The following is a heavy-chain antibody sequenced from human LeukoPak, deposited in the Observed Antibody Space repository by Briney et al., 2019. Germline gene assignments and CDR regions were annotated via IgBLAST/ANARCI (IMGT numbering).Heavy chain of an antibody. Sequence: AGGSLRLSCAASGFTFSSYWMSWVRQAPGKGLEWVAVISYDGSNKYYADSVKGRFTISRDNSKNTLYLQMNSLRAEDTAVYYCAKDSSSWFDPWGQGTLVTVSS. CDR1: GFTFSSYW. J-gene: IGHJ5*02. D-gene: IGHD6-13*01. CDR3: AKDSSSWFDP. CDR2: ISYDGSNK. V-gene: IGHV3-30*18.